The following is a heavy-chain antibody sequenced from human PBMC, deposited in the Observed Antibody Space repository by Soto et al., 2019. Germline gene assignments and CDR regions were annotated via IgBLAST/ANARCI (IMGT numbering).Heavy chain of an antibody. CDR1: GYSFSSYA. J-gene: IGHJ5*02. Sequence: ASVKVSCKASGYSFSSYAVHWVRQAPGQRLEWMGWINAGNGNTKYSRRFQGRVTITRDTSASTAYMELSSLRSEDTAVYYCAGAPPGGWFDPWGQGTLVTVPS. V-gene: IGHV1-3*01. CDR3: AGAPPGGWFDP. CDR2: INAGNGNT.